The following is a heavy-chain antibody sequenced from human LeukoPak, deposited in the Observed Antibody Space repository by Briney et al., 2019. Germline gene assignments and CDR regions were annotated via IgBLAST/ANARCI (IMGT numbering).Heavy chain of an antibody. Sequence: GGSLRLSCAASGFTFSSYAMSWVRQAPGKGLEWVSAISGSGGSTYYADSVKGRFTISRDNSKNTLYLQMNSLRAEDTAVYYCAKDLVLVWGSYRPFDAFDIWGQGTMVTVSS. D-gene: IGHD3-16*02. V-gene: IGHV3-23*01. CDR1: GFTFSSYA. J-gene: IGHJ3*02. CDR2: ISGSGGST. CDR3: AKDLVLVWGSYRPFDAFDI.